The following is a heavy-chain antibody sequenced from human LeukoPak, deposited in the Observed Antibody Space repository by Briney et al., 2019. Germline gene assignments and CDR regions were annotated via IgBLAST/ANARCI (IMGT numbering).Heavy chain of an antibody. V-gene: IGHV3-48*03. CDR1: GFTFSSYE. CDR2: ISSSGSTI. CDR3: ARVGGVLLWFGELAEFDY. J-gene: IGHJ4*02. Sequence: GGSLRLSCAASGFTFSSYEMNWVRQAPGKGLEWVSYISSSGSTIYYADSVKGRFTISRDNAKNSLYLQMNSLRAEDTAVYYCARVGGVLLWFGELAEFDYWGQGTLVTVSS. D-gene: IGHD3-10*01.